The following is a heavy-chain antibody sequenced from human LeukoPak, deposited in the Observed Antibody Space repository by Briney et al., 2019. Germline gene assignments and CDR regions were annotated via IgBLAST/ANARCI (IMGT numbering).Heavy chain of an antibody. CDR3: ARESPGSYDSSPFDY. V-gene: IGHV1-18*01. CDR2: ISAYNGNT. Sequence: GASVKVSCKASGYTFTSYGISWVRQAPGQGLEWMGWISAYNGNTNYAQKLQGRVTMTTDTSTSTAYMELRSLRSDDTAVYYCARESPGSYDSSPFDYWGQGTLVTVSS. D-gene: IGHD3-3*01. CDR1: GYTFTSYG. J-gene: IGHJ4*02.